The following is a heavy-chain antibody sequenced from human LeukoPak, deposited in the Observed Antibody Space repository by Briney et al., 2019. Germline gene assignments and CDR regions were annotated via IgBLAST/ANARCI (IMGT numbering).Heavy chain of an antibody. V-gene: IGHV4-59*01. Sequence: SETLSLTCTVSGGSMRNYYWSWIRQPPGKGLEWIGYIYYSGSPNYNPSLKSRVTISVDTSKNQFSLKLSSVTAADTAVYYCARITFGGVMDWGQGTLVTVSS. D-gene: IGHD3-16*01. CDR3: ARITFGGVMD. J-gene: IGHJ4*02. CDR2: IYYSGSP. CDR1: GGSMRNYY.